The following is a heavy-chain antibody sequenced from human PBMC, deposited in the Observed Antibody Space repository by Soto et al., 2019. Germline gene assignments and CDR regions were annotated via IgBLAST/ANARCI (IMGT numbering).Heavy chain of an antibody. CDR2: ISSSGSTI. J-gene: IGHJ6*02. CDR1: GFTFSDYY. V-gene: IGHV3-11*01. D-gene: IGHD4-4*01. CDR3: ARDHPTTVTDYYYYGMDV. Sequence: QVQLVESGGGLVKPGGSLRLSCAASGFTFSDYYMSWIRQAPGKGLEWVSYISSSGSTIYYADSVKGRFTISRDNAKNSXXLQMDSLRAEDTAVYYCARDHPTTVTDYYYYGMDVWGQGTTVTVSS.